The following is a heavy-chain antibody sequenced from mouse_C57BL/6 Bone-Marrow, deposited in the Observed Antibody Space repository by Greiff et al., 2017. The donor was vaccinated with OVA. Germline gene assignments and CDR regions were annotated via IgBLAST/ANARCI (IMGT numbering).Heavy chain of an antibody. V-gene: IGHV6-6*01. CDR1: GFTFSDAW. CDR2: IRNKANNHAT. D-gene: IGHD2-3*01. Sequence: EVQLQESGGGLVQPGGSMKLSCAASGFTFSDAWMDWVRQSPEKGLEWVAEIRNKANNHATYYAESVKGRFTISRDKTKRSVYLQMNSLRAEDTGIYYCTRMVLYDGYYGYWGQGTTLTVSS. J-gene: IGHJ2*01. CDR3: TRMVLYDGYYGY.